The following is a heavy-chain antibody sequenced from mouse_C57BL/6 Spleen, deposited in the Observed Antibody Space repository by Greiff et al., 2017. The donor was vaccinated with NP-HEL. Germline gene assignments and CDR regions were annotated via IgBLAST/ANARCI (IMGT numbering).Heavy chain of an antibody. CDR3: AISYYGSSYDYAMDY. V-gene: IGHV2-2*01. Sequence: VQLQQSGPGLVQPSQSLSITCKVSGFSLTSYGVHWVRQSPGKGLEWLGVIWSGGSTDSNAAFISRLSISKDNSKGQVFFKMNRLQADDTAIDYCAISYYGSSYDYAMDYWGQGTSVTVSS. J-gene: IGHJ4*01. CDR2: IWSGGST. CDR1: GFSLTSYG. D-gene: IGHD1-1*01.